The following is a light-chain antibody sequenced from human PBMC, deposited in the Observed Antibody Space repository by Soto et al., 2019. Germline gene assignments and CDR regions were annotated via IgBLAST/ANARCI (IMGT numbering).Light chain of an antibody. V-gene: IGKV3-15*01. CDR2: GAS. CDR3: QQYNNWVYT. J-gene: IGKJ2*01. Sequence: EIVMTQSPATLSVSPGERATLSCRASQSVSTLAWYQQKHGQDPRLVIYGASTRATGIPARFSGRGSGTEFTRTIISRQSEDFAVYSCQQYNNWVYTFGPGTKREIK. CDR1: QSVST.